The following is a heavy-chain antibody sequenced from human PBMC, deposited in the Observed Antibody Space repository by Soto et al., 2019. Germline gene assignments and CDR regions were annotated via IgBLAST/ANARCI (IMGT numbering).Heavy chain of an antibody. V-gene: IGHV1-46*01. J-gene: IGHJ3*02. CDR3: ARRTSLSLGYAFDI. CDR2: INPSGGST. D-gene: IGHD3-16*01. CDR1: GYTFTSYY. Sequence: ASVKVSCKASGYTFTSYYMHWLRQAPGQGLEWMGIINPSGGSTIYAQKNQGRVTMTRDTSASTVYMELSSLRSEDTAVYYCARRTSLSLGYAFDIWGQGTMVTVSS.